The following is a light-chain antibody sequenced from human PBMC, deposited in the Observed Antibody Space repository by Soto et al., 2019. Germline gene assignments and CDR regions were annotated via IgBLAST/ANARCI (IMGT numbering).Light chain of an antibody. J-gene: IGKJ1*01. CDR2: DAS. CDR3: QQYNSYSA. V-gene: IGKV1-5*01. Sequence: IPMTQSPSPLSASVGDRVTITCRASQSIITSLAWYQQKPGKAPKLLIYDASSLESGVPSRFSGSGSGTEFTLTISSLQPDDFATYYCQQYNSYSAFGQGTKVDIK. CDR1: QSIITS.